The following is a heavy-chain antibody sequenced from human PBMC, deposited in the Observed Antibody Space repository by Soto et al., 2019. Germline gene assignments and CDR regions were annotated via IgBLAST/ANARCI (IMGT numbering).Heavy chain of an antibody. J-gene: IGHJ5*02. CDR1: GGSISSSNW. CDR3: ARVSCGGGSCWLDH. D-gene: IGHD2-15*01. CDR2: IYHSGST. V-gene: IGHV4-4*02. Sequence: QVQLQESGPGLVKPSGTLSLTCAVSGGSISSSNWWSWVRQPPGKGLEWIGEIYHSGSTNYNPSLKSRITLSVDTSKSPFSLKLRSVTAADAAVYYCARVSCGGGSCWLDHWGQGTLVTVSS.